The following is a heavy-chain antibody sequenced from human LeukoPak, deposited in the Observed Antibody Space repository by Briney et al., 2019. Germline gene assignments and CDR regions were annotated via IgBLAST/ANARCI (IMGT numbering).Heavy chain of an antibody. V-gene: IGHV3-23*01. Sequence: PGGSLRLSCAASAFSLNAYNMNWVRQAPGKGLEWVSTISGSGSNTDYADSVKGRFTISRDNSKNTLYLQMNSLRPEDTAVYYCAKDSSSWFLHSNWFDPWGQGTLVTVSS. J-gene: IGHJ5*02. CDR2: ISGSGSNT. CDR3: AKDSSSWFLHSNWFDP. CDR1: AFSLNAYN. D-gene: IGHD6-13*01.